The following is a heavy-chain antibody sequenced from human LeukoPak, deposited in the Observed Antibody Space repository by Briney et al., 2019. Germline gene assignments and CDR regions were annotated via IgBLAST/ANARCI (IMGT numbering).Heavy chain of an antibody. J-gene: IGHJ4*02. CDR3: ARDWFTRLGELSPDRALDY. D-gene: IGHD3-16*02. V-gene: IGHV4-59*01. CDR2: IYYSGST. CDR1: GGSISSYY. Sequence: SETLSLTCTVSGGSISSYYWSWIRQPPGKGLEWIGYIYYSGSTNYNPSLKSRVTISVDTSKNQFSLKLTSVTAADTAVYYCARDWFTRLGELSPDRALDYWGQGTLVTVSS.